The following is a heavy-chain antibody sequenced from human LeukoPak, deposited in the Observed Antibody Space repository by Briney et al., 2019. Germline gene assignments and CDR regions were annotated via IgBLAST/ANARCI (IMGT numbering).Heavy chain of an antibody. CDR3: ARVELRYFDWLFNTPHSYNWFDP. Sequence: GASVKVSCKASGYTFTSYTMNWVRQAPGQGLEWMGWINTNTGNPTYAQGFTGRFVFSLDTSVSTAYLQISSLKAEDTAVYYCARVELRYFDWLFNTPHSYNWFDPWGQGTLVTVSS. V-gene: IGHV7-4-1*02. CDR1: GYTFTSYT. J-gene: IGHJ5*02. D-gene: IGHD3-9*01. CDR2: INTNTGNP.